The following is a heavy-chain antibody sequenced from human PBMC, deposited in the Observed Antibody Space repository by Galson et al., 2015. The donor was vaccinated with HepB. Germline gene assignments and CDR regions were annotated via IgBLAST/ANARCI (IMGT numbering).Heavy chain of an antibody. J-gene: IGHJ4*02. CDR1: GFTFSSYS. D-gene: IGHD3-3*01. V-gene: IGHV3-21*01. CDR2: ISSSSSYI. CDR3: ASLEWLMY. Sequence: SLRLSCAASGFTFSSYSMNWVRQAPGKGLEWVSSISSSSSYIHYADSVKGRFTISRDNAKNSLYLQMNSLRAEDTAVYYCASLEWLMYWGQGTLVTVSS.